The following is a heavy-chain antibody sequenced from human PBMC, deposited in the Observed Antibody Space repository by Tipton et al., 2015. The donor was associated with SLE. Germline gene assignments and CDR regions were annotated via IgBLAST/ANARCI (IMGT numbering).Heavy chain of an antibody. CDR2: IYSSGRT. D-gene: IGHD6-19*01. CDR3: ARVSRRHPIIVVGGRSDY. Sequence: TLSLTCTVSGGAISTFYWSWIRQSAGKGLEWIGRIYSSGRTNYNPSLKSRVTMSVDTSRKQFSLKLTSVTAADTAVYYCARVSRRHPIIVVGGRSDYWGQGTLVTVSS. J-gene: IGHJ4*02. CDR1: GGAISTFY. V-gene: IGHV4-4*07.